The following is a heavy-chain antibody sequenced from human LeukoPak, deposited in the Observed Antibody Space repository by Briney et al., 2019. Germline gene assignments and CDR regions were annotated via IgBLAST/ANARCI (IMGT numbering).Heavy chain of an antibody. CDR1: GYTFTSYC. CDR3: ARVLRFLEWYDAFDI. D-gene: IGHD3-3*01. Sequence: ASVKVSCKASGYTFTSYCISWVRQAPGQGLEWMGWISAYNVNTNYAQKLQGRVTMTTDTSTSTDYIELRSLRSDDTAVYYCARVLRFLEWYDAFDIWGQGTMVTVSS. CDR2: ISAYNVNT. J-gene: IGHJ3*02. V-gene: IGHV1-18*01.